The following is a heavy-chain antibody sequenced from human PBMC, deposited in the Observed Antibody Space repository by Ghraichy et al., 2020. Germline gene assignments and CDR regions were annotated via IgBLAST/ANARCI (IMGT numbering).Heavy chain of an antibody. CDR1: GFTFSNYW. Sequence: GESLNISCAASGFTFSNYWMHWVRQAPGKGLVWVSRINSDGTSTIYADSVKGRLIVSRDNAKNTLYLQMNSVGAGDTALYYCARGGDNHGFDYWGQGTLVTVSS. CDR2: INSDGTST. CDR3: ARGGDNHGFDY. V-gene: IGHV3-74*01. J-gene: IGHJ4*02. D-gene: IGHD5-24*01.